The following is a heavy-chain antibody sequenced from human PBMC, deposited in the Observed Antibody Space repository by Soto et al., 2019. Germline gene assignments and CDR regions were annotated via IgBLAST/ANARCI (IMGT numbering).Heavy chain of an antibody. CDR3: GHRPGGSLSGWDNGYFDY. D-gene: IGHD6-19*01. J-gene: IGHJ4*02. CDR1: GFSFSTSQVG. V-gene: IGHV2-5*02. CDR2: IYWDDDK. Sequence: QITLNESGPPLVNPTQTLTLTCTFSGFSFSTSQVGVGWVRQPPGKAQEWLAIIYWDDDKRYNPSLRNRLSITKDTSKNQVVLTMTNVDPVDTATYYCGHRPGGSLSGWDNGYFDYWGRGVLVTVSS.